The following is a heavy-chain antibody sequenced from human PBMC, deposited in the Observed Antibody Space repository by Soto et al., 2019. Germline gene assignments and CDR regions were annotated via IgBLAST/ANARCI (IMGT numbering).Heavy chain of an antibody. D-gene: IGHD3-3*01. CDR2: ISSNGGST. CDR1: GFTFSSYA. J-gene: IGHJ6*03. V-gene: IGHV3-64*01. CDR3: ARDLVQEWLLFAYYYMDV. Sequence: EVQLVESGGGLVQPGGSLRLSCAASGFTFSSYAMHWVRQAPGKGLEYVSAISSNGGSTYYANSVKGRFTISRDNSKNTLYHEMGSLRAEDLAVYYCARDLVQEWLLFAYYYMDVWGKGTTVTVSS.